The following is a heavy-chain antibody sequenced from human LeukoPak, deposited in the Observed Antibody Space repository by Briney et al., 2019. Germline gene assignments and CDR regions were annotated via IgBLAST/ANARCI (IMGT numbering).Heavy chain of an antibody. V-gene: IGHV3-48*04. J-gene: IGHJ4*02. D-gene: IGHD1/OR15-1a*01. CDR1: GFTFSTYS. CDR3: ARDQGNWNIDF. Sequence: PGGSLRLSCAASGFTFSTYSMNWVRQAPGKGLEWVSYISSTGTMYYADSVKGRLTISRDNAKNSLYLQMNSLRAEDTAVYYCARDQGNWNIDFWGQGTLVTVSS. CDR2: ISSTGTM.